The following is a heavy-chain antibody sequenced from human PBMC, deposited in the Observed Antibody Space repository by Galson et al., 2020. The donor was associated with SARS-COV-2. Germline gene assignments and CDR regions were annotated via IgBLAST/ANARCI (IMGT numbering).Heavy chain of an antibody. CDR3: ARGRDDSSGYYDWYYYGMDV. Sequence: ETSETLSLTCTVSGGSISSGDYYWSWIRQPPGKGLEWIGYIYYSGSTYYNPSLKSRVTISVDTSKNQFSLKLSSVTVADTAVYYCARGRDDSSGYYDWYYYGMDVWGQGTTVTVSS. J-gene: IGHJ6*02. D-gene: IGHD3-22*01. V-gene: IGHV4-30-4*01. CDR1: GGSISSGDYY. CDR2: IYYSGST.